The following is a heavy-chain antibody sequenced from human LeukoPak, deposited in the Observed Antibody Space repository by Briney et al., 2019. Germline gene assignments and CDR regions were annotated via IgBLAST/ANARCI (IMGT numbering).Heavy chain of an antibody. CDR1: GFTFSSYA. CDR2: ISGSGGST. CDR3: AKDYAPVTYYDFWSGYDAFDI. Sequence: AGGSLRLSCAASGFTFSSYAMSWVRQAPGKGLEWVSAISGSGGSTYYADSVEGRFTISRDNSKNTLYLQMNSLRAEDTAVYYCAKDYAPVTYYDFWSGYDAFDIWGQGTMVTVSS. V-gene: IGHV3-23*01. D-gene: IGHD3-3*01. J-gene: IGHJ3*02.